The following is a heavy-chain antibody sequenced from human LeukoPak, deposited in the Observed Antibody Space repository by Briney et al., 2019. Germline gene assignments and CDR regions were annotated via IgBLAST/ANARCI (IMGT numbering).Heavy chain of an antibody. V-gene: IGHV3-30*02. J-gene: IGHJ4*02. CDR1: GFTFSSYG. D-gene: IGHD2-2*02. Sequence: PGGSLRLSCAASGFTFSSYGMHWVRQAPGKGLEWVAFIRYDGSNKYYADSVKGRFTISRDNSKNTLYLQMNSLRAEDTAVYYCAKRQYQLLYSIDYWGQGTLVTVSS. CDR2: IRYDGSNK. CDR3: AKRQYQLLYSIDY.